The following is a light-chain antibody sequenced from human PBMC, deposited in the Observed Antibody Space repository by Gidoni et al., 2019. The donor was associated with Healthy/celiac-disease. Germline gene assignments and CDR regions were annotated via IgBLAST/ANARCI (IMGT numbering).Light chain of an antibody. Sequence: SALTQPASVSGSPGQSITISCTGTSSDVGGYNYVSWYQQHPGKAPKLMIYEVSNRPSGVSNRISGLQAEDEADYYCSSYTSSSTLEVFGGGTKLTVL. V-gene: IGLV2-14*01. CDR3: SSYTSSSTLEV. CDR1: SSDVGGYNY. CDR2: EVS. J-gene: IGLJ3*02.